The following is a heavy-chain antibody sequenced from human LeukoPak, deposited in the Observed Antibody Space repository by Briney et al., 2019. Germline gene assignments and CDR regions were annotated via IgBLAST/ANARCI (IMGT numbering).Heavy chain of an antibody. CDR1: GFNVNSFE. J-gene: IGHJ4*02. Sequence: GGSLRLSCAASGFNVNSFEVTWVRQAPGLGLEFLSYISDSGGVIKYADSVKGRFIISRDSAENALYLQMNNLGADDRAVYFCAGGPQYTGSFPYWGQGTLVAVSS. CDR3: AGGPQYTGSFPY. V-gene: IGHV3-48*03. CDR2: ISDSGGVI. D-gene: IGHD1-26*01.